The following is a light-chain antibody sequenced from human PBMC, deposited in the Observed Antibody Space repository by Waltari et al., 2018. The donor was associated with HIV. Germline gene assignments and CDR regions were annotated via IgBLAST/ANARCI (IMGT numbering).Light chain of an antibody. J-gene: IGKJ1*01. CDR1: QTISSY. Sequence: DIQMIQSPPSLSASVGDRVTLTCRASQTISSYLNWYQQKPGQAPKLLMYVASSLQSGVPSRFSGSGSGTDFTLTISNLQPEDFATYYCQQSYNRPRTFGQGTKVEI. V-gene: IGKV1-39*01. CDR2: VAS. CDR3: QQSYNRPRT.